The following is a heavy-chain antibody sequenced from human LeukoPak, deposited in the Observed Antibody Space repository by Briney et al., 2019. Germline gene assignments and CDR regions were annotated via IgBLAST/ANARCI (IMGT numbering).Heavy chain of an antibody. CDR3: ARDLGNYYDSSGYYPSEYNWFDP. CDR1: GYTFTGYY. V-gene: IGHV1-2*02. CDR2: INPNSGGT. J-gene: IGHJ5*02. Sequence: ASVKVSCKASGYTFTGYYMPWVRQAPGQGLEWMGWINPNSGGTNYAQKFQGRVTMTRDTSISTAYMELSRLRSEDTAVYYCARDLGNYYDSSGYYPSEYNWFDPWGQGTLVTVSS. D-gene: IGHD3-22*01.